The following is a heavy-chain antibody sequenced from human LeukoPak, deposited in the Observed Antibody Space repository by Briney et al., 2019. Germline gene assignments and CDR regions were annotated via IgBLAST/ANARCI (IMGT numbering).Heavy chain of an antibody. CDR3: ARVWYCSSSSCYQIDY. D-gene: IGHD2-2*01. Sequence: GESLKISCKGSGYGFTSYWISWVRQMPGKVLEWMGRIDPSDSYTNYSPSFQGHVTISADKSISTAYLQWSSLKASDTAMYYCARVWYCSSSSCYQIDYWGQGTLVTVSS. CDR2: IDPSDSYT. CDR1: GYGFTSYW. J-gene: IGHJ4*02. V-gene: IGHV5-10-1*01.